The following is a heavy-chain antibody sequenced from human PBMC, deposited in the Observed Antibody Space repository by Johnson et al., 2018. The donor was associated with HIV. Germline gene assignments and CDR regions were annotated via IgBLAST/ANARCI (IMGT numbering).Heavy chain of an antibody. J-gene: IGHJ3*02. Sequence: QVQLVESGGGVVQPGRSLRLSCAASRFTFSSYAMDWVRQAPGKGLEWVAVISNDGSSKYYADSVKGRFTISRDNSKNTLYLQMNSLSAEDTAVYYCARAVYSSSSSCAFDIWGQGTMVTVSS. V-gene: IGHV3-30*03. D-gene: IGHD6-6*01. CDR1: RFTFSSYA. CDR2: ISNDGSSK. CDR3: ARAVYSSSSSCAFDI.